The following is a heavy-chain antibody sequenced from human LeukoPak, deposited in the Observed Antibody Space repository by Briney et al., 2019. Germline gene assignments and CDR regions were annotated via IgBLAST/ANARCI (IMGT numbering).Heavy chain of an antibody. CDR2: INWSGGMT. Sequence: GGSLRLSCAASGFTFDEYGMNWVRQAPGKGLEWVSGINWSGGMTGYADSVKGRFTISRDNAKNSLYLQMNSLRAEDTAVYYCAELGITMIGGVWGKGTTVTISS. J-gene: IGHJ6*04. V-gene: IGHV3-20*04. CDR1: GFTFDEYG. CDR3: AELGITMIGGV. D-gene: IGHD3-10*02.